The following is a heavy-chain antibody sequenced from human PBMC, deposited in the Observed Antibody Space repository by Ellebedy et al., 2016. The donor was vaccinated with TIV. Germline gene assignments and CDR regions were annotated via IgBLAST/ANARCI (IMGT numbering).Heavy chain of an antibody. D-gene: IGHD4-17*01. CDR3: ARSLRDINEF. V-gene: IGHV3-30*04. J-gene: IGHJ4*02. CDR1: GFTFRNYV. CDR2: ISTDSNTK. Sequence: GESLKISCAASGFTFRNYVMHWLRQTPGKGLEWVAVISTDSNTKYYADSVRGRFTISRDNSKSTAFLQMDSLGSDDAAVYYCARSLRDINEFWGQGTQVTVS.